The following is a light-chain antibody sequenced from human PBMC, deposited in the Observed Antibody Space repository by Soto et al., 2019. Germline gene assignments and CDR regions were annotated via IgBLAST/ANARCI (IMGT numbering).Light chain of an antibody. CDR2: EVT. V-gene: IGLV2-14*01. J-gene: IGLJ1*01. Sequence: QSVLTQPASVSGSPGQSITISCTGTSSDIGAYDYVSWYQHHPNKAPKLLIYEVTNRPYGVSRRFSASKSGNTASLTISAVQPEDEADYYCSSYTISSTLSYVFGTGTKLTVL. CDR1: SSDIGAYDY. CDR3: SSYTISSTLSYV.